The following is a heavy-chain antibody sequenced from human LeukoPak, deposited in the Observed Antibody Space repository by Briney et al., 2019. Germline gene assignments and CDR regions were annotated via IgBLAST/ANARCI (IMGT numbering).Heavy chain of an antibody. CDR2: IIPILGIA. CDR1: GGTFSSYA. V-gene: IGHV1-69*04. D-gene: IGHD3-16*01. CDR3: AREGGSGETFDI. Sequence: SVKVSCKASGGTFSSYAISWVRQAPGQGLEWMGRIIPILGIANYAQKFQGRVTITADKSTSTAYMELSSLRFEDTAVYYCAREGGSGETFDIWGQGTMVTVSS. J-gene: IGHJ3*02.